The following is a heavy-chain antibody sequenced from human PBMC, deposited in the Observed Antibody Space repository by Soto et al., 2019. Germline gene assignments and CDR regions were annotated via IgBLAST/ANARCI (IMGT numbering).Heavy chain of an antibody. V-gene: IGHV4-61*01. J-gene: IGHJ4*02. CDR2: IYYSGST. Sequence: SETLSLTCTVSGCSVSSGSYYWIWIRQPPGKGLEWIGYIYYSGSTNYNPSLKSRVTISVDTSKNQFSLKLSSVTAADTAVYYCARVLPTMVRGVILDYWGQGTLVTVSS. CDR1: GCSVSSGSYY. CDR3: ARVLPTMVRGVILDY. D-gene: IGHD3-10*01.